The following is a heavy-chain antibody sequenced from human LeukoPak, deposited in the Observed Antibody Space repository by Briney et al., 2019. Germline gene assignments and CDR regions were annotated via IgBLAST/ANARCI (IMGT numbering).Heavy chain of an antibody. D-gene: IGHD3-10*02. CDR1: GFTFSSYD. J-gene: IGHJ6*04. V-gene: IGHV3-48*01. CDR3: AEIGITMIGGV. Sequence: GGSLRLSCAASGFTFSSYDMNWVRQAPGKGLEWVSYISSISNTIYYADSVKGRFTISRDNAKNSLYLQMNSLRAEDTAVYYCAEIGITMIGGVWGKGATVTISS. CDR2: ISSISNTI.